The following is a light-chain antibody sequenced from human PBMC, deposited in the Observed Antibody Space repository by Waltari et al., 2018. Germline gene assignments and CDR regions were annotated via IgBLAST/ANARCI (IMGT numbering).Light chain of an antibody. Sequence: QSALAQPPSASGSPGQSVTISCTGTSSDVGGYNYVSWYQQHPGKAPNLMIYEVSKRPAGVPDRFSGSKSGNTASLTVSGLQAEDEAAYYCSSYAGSNFVVFGGGTKVTVL. J-gene: IGLJ2*01. CDR2: EVS. CDR1: SSDVGGYNY. V-gene: IGLV2-8*01. CDR3: SSYAGSNFVV.